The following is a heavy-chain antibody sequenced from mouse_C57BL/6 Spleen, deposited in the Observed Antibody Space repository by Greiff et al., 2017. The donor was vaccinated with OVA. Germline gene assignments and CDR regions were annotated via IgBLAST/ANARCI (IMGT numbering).Heavy chain of an antibody. V-gene: IGHV1-72*01. CDR1: GYTFTSYW. CDR3: AREGVTTVVYYYAMDY. Sequence: QVQLQQPGAELVKPGASVKLSCKASGYTFTSYWMHWVKQRPGRGLEWIGRIDPNSGGTTYNETFKSKATLTVDKHSSTAYMQLSSLTSEDSAVXYCAREGVTTVVYYYAMDYWGQGTSVTVSS. CDR2: IDPNSGGT. J-gene: IGHJ4*01. D-gene: IGHD1-1*01.